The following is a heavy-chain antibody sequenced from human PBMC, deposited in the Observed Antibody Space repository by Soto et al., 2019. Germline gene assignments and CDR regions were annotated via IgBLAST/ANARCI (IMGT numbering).Heavy chain of an antibody. CDR1: ALPCCEYY. CDR2: ISSSAGTI. J-gene: IGHJ6*02. Sequence: SCASCALPCCEYYMSWMRQAPGKGLELISSISSSAGTIYYGDSVKGRFTISRDNAKNSLFLQVNSLRAEDTAVYYCTRDRPANVWGHGTTVTV. V-gene: IGHV3-11*01. CDR3: TRDRPANV.